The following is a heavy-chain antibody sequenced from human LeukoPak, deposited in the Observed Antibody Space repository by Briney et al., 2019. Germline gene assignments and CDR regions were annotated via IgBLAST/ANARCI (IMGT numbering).Heavy chain of an antibody. CDR3: ARGRFDY. J-gene: IGHJ4*02. V-gene: IGHV4-34*01. CDR2: INHSGST. CDR1: GGSFSGYY. Sequence: SETLSLTCAVYGGSFSGYYWSWIRQPPGKGLEWIGEINHSGSTNYNPSLKSRVAISVDTSKNQFSLKLSSVTAADTAVYYCARGRFDYWGQGTLVTVSS.